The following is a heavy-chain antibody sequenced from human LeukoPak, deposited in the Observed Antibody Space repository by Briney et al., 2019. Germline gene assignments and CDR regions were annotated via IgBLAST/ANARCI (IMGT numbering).Heavy chain of an antibody. Sequence: GGSLRLSCAASGFTFSSYAMSWVRQIPGKGLEWVSAISGSDAGTYYADSVKGRFTISRDNAKNSLYLQMNSLRAEDTAVYYCARDPTYSCGGDCYTPDYWGQGTLVTVSS. V-gene: IGHV3-23*01. D-gene: IGHD2-21*02. CDR3: ARDPTYSCGGDCYTPDY. CDR2: ISGSDAGT. J-gene: IGHJ4*02. CDR1: GFTFSSYA.